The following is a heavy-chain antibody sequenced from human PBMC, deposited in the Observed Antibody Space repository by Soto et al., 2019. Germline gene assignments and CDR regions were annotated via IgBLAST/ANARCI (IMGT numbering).Heavy chain of an antibody. J-gene: IGHJ5*02. CDR3: ARVPTTVPTTDPPLSQFDP. CDR1: GFNFSSYG. CDR2: IWNDGSNE. Sequence: GGSLRLSCEASGFNFSSYGIHWVRQAPGKGLEWVAIIWNDGSNEYYADSVKGRFTISRDNSKNTVYLQVSKLRAEDTAVYYCARVPTTVPTTDPPLSQFDPWGQGTLVTVSS. D-gene: IGHD4-17*01. V-gene: IGHV3-33*01.